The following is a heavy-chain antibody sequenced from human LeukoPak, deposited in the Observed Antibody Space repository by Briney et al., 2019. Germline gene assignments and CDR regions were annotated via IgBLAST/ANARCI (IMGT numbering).Heavy chain of an antibody. CDR1: GYTFTSYD. V-gene: IGHV1-8*01. CDR2: MNPNSGNT. J-gene: IGHJ6*03. D-gene: IGHD5-24*01. Sequence: ASVKVSCKASGYTFTSYDINWVRQATGQGLEWMGWMNPNSGNTGYAQKFQGRVTMTRNTSISTAYMELSSLRSEDTAVYYCASGDGYNPYYYYYYMDVWGKGTTVTISS. CDR3: ASGDGYNPYYYYYYMDV.